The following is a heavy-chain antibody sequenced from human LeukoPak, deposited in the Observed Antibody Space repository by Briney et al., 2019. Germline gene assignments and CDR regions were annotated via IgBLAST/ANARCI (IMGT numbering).Heavy chain of an antibody. CDR3: ARSGYSSSWYVL. Sequence: GGSLRLSCAASGFIVSNNYMSWVRQAPGKGLEWVSVIYSGGSTYYPASVKGRFIISRDISKNTLYLQMNSLRAEDTAVYYCARSGYSSSWYVLWGQGTLVTVSS. CDR2: IYSGGST. V-gene: IGHV3-53*01. D-gene: IGHD6-13*01. CDR1: GFIVSNNY. J-gene: IGHJ5*02.